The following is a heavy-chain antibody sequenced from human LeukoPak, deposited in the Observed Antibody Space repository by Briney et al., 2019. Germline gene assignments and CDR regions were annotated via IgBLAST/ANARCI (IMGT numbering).Heavy chain of an antibody. J-gene: IGHJ4*02. CDR2: ISYRGTT. CDR1: GGSISSYY. V-gene: IGHV4-59*01. CDR3: ARASETATIVDY. Sequence: SETLSLTCTVSGGSISSYYWSWIRQPPGKGLEWIGYISYRGTTNYNPSLKSRVTTSVDTSKNQFFLKLGSVTAADTAVYYCARASETATIVDYWGQGTLVTVSS. D-gene: IGHD5-24*01.